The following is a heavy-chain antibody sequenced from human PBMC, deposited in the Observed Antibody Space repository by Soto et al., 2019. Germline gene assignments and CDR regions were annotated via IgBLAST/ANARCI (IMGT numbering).Heavy chain of an antibody. CDR3: AKEYVSTCIDH. V-gene: IGHV3-30*18. CDR2: MSYDGTKE. Sequence: QVQLVESGGGVVQPGRSLRLSCAASGFTFSTYGMHWVRQAPGKGLEWVAAMSYDGTKEYYVDSVKGRFTISRDNSRNTLFLQLNSLRDEDTAVYYCAKEYVSTCIDHWGQGTLVTVSS. CDR1: GFTFSTYG. J-gene: IGHJ4*02. D-gene: IGHD6-13*01.